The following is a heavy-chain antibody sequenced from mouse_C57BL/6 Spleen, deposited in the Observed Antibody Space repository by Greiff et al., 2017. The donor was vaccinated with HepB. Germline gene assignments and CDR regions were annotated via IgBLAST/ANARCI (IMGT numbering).Heavy chain of an antibody. CDR2: IDPSDSYT. J-gene: IGHJ3*01. CDR3: ARSRDWFAY. Sequence: QVQLQQPGAELVKPGASVKLSCKASGYTFTSYWMQWVKQRPGQGLEWIGEIDPSDSYTNYNQKFKGQATLTVDTSSSTAYMQLSSLTSEDSAVYYCARSRDWFAYWGQGTLVTVSA. V-gene: IGHV1-50*01. CDR1: GYTFTSYW.